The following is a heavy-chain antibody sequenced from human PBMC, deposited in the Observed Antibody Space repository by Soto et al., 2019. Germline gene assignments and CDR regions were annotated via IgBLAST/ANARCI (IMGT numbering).Heavy chain of an antibody. Sequence: QVQLVQSGAEVKKPGASVNVSCTASGYTFTGYYMHWVRQAPGQGLEWMGWINPNSGGTNYAQKFQGSVPMTRDTSISTAYVELSRLRSADTAGYDCARVRAGETRLNYYYYYGMDVWGQGPKVTVSS. CDR3: ARVRAGETRLNYYYYYGMDV. D-gene: IGHD3-10*01. J-gene: IGHJ6*02. CDR1: GYTFTGYY. CDR2: INPNSGGT. V-gene: IGHV1-2*02.